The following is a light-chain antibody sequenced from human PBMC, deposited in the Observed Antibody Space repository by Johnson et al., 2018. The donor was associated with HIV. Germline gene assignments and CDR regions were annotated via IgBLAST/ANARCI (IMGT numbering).Light chain of an antibody. V-gene: IGLV1-51*01. CDR2: DNN. CDR3: GTWDSSLSSYV. CDR1: SSNIGNNY. J-gene: IGLJ1*01. Sequence: QSVLTQPPSVSAAPGQKVTISCSGSSSNIGNNYVSWYQQLPGTAPKLLIYDNNKRPSGIPDRFSGSKSGTSATLGITGLPTGDEADYYCGTWDSSLSSYVFGTGTTITVL.